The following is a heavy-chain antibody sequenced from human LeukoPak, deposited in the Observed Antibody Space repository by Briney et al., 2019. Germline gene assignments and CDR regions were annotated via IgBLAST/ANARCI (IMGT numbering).Heavy chain of an antibody. CDR2: TSGSGGSE. V-gene: IGHV3-23*01. D-gene: IGHD3-10*01. CDR3: AKSDCASDGCKLLNY. Sequence: GGSLRLSCTYSGFTSRFLGMSWIRQAPGKGLEWVSGTSGSGGSEYYADSVRGRFTISRDTSKNVLFLQMNSLRVEDTALYYCAKSDCASDGCKLLNYWGQGTLVTASS. J-gene: IGHJ4*02. CDR1: GFTSRFLG.